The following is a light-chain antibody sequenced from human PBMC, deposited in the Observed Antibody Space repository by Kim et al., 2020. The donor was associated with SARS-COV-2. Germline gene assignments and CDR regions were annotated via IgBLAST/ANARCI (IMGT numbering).Light chain of an antibody. J-gene: IGLJ1*01. CDR2: DVS. Sequence: QSLTISCTGTSSDVGGYNYVSWYQQHPGKAPKLMIYDVSNWPSGVSNRFSGSKSGNTASLTISGLQAEDEADYYCSSYTSSSTLYVFGTGTKVTVL. CDR1: SSDVGGYNY. CDR3: SSYTSSSTLYV. V-gene: IGLV2-14*03.